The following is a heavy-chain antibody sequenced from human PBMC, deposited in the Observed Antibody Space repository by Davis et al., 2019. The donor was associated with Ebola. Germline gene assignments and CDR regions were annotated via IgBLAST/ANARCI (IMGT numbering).Heavy chain of an antibody. D-gene: IGHD2-15*01. CDR2: ISAYNGNT. J-gene: IGHJ5*02. CDR1: GYTFTSYG. Sequence: AASVKVSCKASGYTFTSYGISWVRQAPGQGLEWMGWISAYNGNTNYAQKLQGRVTMTTDTSTSTAYMGLRSLRSDDTAVYYCARAISRYCSGGSCYWGWFDPWGQGTLVTVSS. CDR3: ARAISRYCSGGSCYWGWFDP. V-gene: IGHV1-18*01.